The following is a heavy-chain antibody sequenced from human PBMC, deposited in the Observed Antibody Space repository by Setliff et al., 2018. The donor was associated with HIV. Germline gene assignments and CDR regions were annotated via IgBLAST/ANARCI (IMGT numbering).Heavy chain of an antibody. CDR2: MNWNGERV. V-gene: IGHV3-20*04. CDR3: VREFSEASPHFDS. CDR1: GFNFEEYG. Sequence: GESLKISCEGSGFNFEEYGMSWVRQTPGKGLEWISGMNWNGERVVYADSVKGRFTIYREKAKKALYMQMNSLRVEDTALYYCVREFSEASPHFDSWGQGTLVTVSS. J-gene: IGHJ4*02. D-gene: IGHD3-3*01.